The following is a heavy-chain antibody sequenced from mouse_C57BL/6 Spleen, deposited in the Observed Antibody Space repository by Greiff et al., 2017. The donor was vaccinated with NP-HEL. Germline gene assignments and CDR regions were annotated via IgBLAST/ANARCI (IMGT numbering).Heavy chain of an antibody. V-gene: IGHV1-81*01. CDR3: AYYYGSSGAMDY. D-gene: IGHD1-1*01. J-gene: IGHJ4*01. CDR2: IYPRSGNT. Sequence: VQLQESGAELARPGASVKLSCKASGYTFTSYGISWVKQRTGQGLEWIGEIYPRSGNTYYNEKFKGKATLTADKSSSTAYMELRSLTSEDSAVYFCAYYYGSSGAMDYWGQGTSVTVSS. CDR1: GYTFTSYG.